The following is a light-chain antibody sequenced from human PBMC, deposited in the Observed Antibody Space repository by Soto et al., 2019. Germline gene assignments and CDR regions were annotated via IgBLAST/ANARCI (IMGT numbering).Light chain of an antibody. CDR3: QRTATFPRVS. CDR1: QGISNR. CDR2: AAS. V-gene: IGKV1-12*01. J-gene: IGKJ3*01. Sequence: DIQMTQSPSSVSASVGDRVTITCRASQGISNRLAWYQQKPGKAPELLIYAASTLQGGVPSRFSGSGSGTDFTLTINGLQPEDFATYYCQRTATFPRVSCGPGTKVDVK.